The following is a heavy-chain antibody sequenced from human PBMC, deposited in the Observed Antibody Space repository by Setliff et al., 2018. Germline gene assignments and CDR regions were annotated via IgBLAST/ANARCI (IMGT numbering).Heavy chain of an antibody. D-gene: IGHD1-1*01. Sequence: LETLSLTCTVSDGSLSTYYWSWIRQPPGKGLEWIGSILYSGGAHSNPSLNSRVSISVDTSKNQFSLRLRSVTAADTAFYYCATSYLTLEAAFDVWGQGTMVTVSS. V-gene: IGHV4-59*04. CDR2: ILYSGGA. CDR1: DGSLSTYY. J-gene: IGHJ3*01. CDR3: ATSYLTLEAAFDV.